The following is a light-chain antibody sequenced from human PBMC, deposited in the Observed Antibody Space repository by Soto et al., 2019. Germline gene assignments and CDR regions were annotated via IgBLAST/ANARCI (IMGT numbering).Light chain of an antibody. CDR2: DVS. V-gene: IGLV2-14*01. CDR1: CSDVGGYNY. CDR3: SSYTSSSPPFV. J-gene: IGLJ1*01. Sequence: QSVLTQPASVSGSPGQSITISCTGTCSDVGGYNYVSWYQQHPGKAPKLMIYDVSNRPSGVSNRFSGSKSGNTASLTISGLQADDEADYYCSSYTSSSPPFVFGTGTKVTVL.